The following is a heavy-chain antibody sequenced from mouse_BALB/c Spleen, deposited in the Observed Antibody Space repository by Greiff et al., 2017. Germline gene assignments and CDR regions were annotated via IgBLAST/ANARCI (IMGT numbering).Heavy chain of an antibody. CDR3: GRDRYDGYCSTVMDY. J-gene: IGHJ4*01. CDR2: INSNGGST. V-gene: IGHV5-6-3*01. D-gene: IGHD2-3*01. CDR1: GFTFSSYG. Sequence: EVKLVESGGGLVQPGGSLKLSCAASGFTFSSYGMSWVRQTPDKRLELVATINSNGGSTYYPDSVKGRFTIARDNAKNTLYLQMSSLKSEDTAMYYCGRDRYDGYCSTVMDYWGQGTSVTVSS.